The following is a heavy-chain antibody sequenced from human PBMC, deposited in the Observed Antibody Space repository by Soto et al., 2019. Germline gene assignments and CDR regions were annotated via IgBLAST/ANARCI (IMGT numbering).Heavy chain of an antibody. J-gene: IGHJ6*02. V-gene: IGHV4-59*01. D-gene: IGHD2-2*02. CDR1: GGSISRYY. CDR3: ATSYCSSTSCYTNISSWYPGRGANYYYYCTVV. CDR2: IYYSGST. Sequence: SEPRSDTCTVSGGSISRYYWSWFRQPPGKGLEWIGYIYYSGSTNYNPSLKSRVTISVDTSKNQFSLKLSSVTAADTAVYYCATSYCSSTSCYTNISSWYPGRGANYYYYCTVVRGQGITVTVS.